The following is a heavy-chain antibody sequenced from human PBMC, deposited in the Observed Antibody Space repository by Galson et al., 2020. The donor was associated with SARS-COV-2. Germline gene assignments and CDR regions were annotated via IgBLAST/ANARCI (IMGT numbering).Heavy chain of an antibody. Sequence: SETLSLTCTVSGGSISSTSYYWGWVRQPPGKGLEWIGSMYNSGSTYYNPSLKSRVTISVDTSKNQFSLKLSSVTAADTAVYYCARQPQELDLFQHWGQGTLVTVSS. CDR1: GGSISSTSYY. D-gene: IGHD1-26*01. CDR3: ARQPQELDLFQH. V-gene: IGHV4-39*01. J-gene: IGHJ1*01. CDR2: MYNSGST.